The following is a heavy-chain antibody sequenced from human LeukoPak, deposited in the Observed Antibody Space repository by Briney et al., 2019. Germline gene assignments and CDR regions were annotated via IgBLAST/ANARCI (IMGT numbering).Heavy chain of an antibody. J-gene: IGHJ4*02. V-gene: IGHV3-23*01. Sequence: PGGSLRLSCAASGFTFNSYAMSWVRQAPGKGLEWVSAIRGSGGGTYYADSVKGRFTISRDNSKNTLYLQMNSLRAEDTAVYYCAKDKGSVAGGGRFDSWGQGTLVTVSS. CDR3: AKDKGSVAGGGRFDS. D-gene: IGHD6-19*01. CDR2: IRGSGGGT. CDR1: GFTFNSYA.